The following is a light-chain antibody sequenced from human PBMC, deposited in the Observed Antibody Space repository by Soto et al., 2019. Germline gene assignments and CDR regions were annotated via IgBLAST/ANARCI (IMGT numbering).Light chain of an antibody. J-gene: IGKJ4*01. CDR2: VTY. V-gene: IGKV3-15*01. Sequence: EIVMTQSPAPLSASQGERANLSFTATPSVNSTLAWSQQKPCQPPRLLTHVTYTRATGIPARFSGSGPGTDFTLTISTLQSEESEVYYCQQCSTSPLIFGGGTNVEIK. CDR3: QQCSTSPLI. CDR1: PSVNST.